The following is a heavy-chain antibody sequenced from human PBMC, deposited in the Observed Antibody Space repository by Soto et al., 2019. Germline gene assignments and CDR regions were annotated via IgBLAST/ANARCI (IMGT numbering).Heavy chain of an antibody. CDR2: ISSRSRSI. CDR3: ARVYCSGGSCYHLDY. Sequence: ESPRLSYAYTGFTYNNYSMHWVRQAPGKGLEWVSSISSRSRSIYYADSQKGRFTISGDNTKNSLYLQMNNLRAEDTAVYYCARVYCSGGSCYHLDYWGQGT. V-gene: IGHV3-21*01. J-gene: IGHJ4*02. D-gene: IGHD2-15*01. CDR1: GFTYNNYS.